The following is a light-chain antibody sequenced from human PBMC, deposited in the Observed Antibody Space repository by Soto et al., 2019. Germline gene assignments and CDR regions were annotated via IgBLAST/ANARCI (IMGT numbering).Light chain of an antibody. V-gene: IGKV1-5*03. J-gene: IGKJ1*01. Sequence: DIQMTQSPSTLSASVGDRVTITCRASQTSSIWLAWYQQKPGKAPKLLIYKASNLATGVPSRFSGSGSGTEFTLTINDLQNDDFATYYCPQHATYSRAFGQGTKVEIK. CDR2: KAS. CDR1: QTSSIW. CDR3: PQHATYSRA.